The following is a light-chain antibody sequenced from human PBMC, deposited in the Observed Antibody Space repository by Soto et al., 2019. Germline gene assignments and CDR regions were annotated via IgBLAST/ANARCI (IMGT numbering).Light chain of an antibody. J-gene: IGKJ1*01. CDR3: QQYNPYSWT. V-gene: IGKV1-5*01. CDR2: DAS. Sequence: DIQMTHSPSTLSGAEGERVTITCRASQSIISGLAWYQQKPGKAPKLLIYDASSLESGVPSRFSGSGSGTEITLTLSSLPPDPLKTYHSQQYNPYSWTIGQGTKVEIK. CDR1: QSIISG.